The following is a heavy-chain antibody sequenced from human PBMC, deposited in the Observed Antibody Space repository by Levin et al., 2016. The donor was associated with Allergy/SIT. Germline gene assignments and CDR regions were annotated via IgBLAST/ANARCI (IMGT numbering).Heavy chain of an antibody. V-gene: IGHV3-7*03. Sequence: GESLKISCTGSEFTLSNYWMSWVRQAPGKGLEWVAYINPDGSAKDYVGSVKGRFTISRDNAKNSLSLQMNSLRAEDTAVYYCLRDRKWGQGTLVTVSS. CDR1: EFTLSNYW. CDR2: INPDGSAK. CDR3: LRDRK. J-gene: IGHJ4*02.